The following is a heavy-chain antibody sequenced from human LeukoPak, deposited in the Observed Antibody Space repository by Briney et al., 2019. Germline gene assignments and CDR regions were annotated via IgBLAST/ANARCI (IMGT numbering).Heavy chain of an antibody. D-gene: IGHD6-6*01. J-gene: IGHJ4*02. Sequence: GGSLRLTCEASGFTFRSYWMTWVRQAAGKGLEWVAYIKEDGSEKYYVDSVKGRFTISRDNAKNSLYLQMNSLRAEDTAVYYCARASNREGEYYFDYWGQGTLVTVSS. CDR1: GFTFRSYW. CDR2: IKEDGSEK. CDR3: ARASNREGEYYFDY. V-gene: IGHV3-7*01.